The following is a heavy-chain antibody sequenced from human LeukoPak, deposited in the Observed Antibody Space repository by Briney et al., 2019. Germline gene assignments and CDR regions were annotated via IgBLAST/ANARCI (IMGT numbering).Heavy chain of an antibody. Sequence: SETLSLTCTVSGGSISSGSYYWSWIRQPAGKGLEWIGRIYTSGSTNYNPSLKSRVTISVDTSKNQFSLKLSSVTAADTAVYYCARLYGSGSYYNGGYWFDPWGQGTLVTVSS. CDR2: IYTSGST. D-gene: IGHD3-10*01. CDR1: GGSISSGSYY. J-gene: IGHJ5*02. CDR3: ARLYGSGSYYNGGYWFDP. V-gene: IGHV4-61*02.